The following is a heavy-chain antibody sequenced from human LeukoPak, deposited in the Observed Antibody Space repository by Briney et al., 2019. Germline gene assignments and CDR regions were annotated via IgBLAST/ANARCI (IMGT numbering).Heavy chain of an antibody. CDR1: GLTFSSYA. CDR3: ARGRTDSGSTADAFDI. CDR2: ISVNDGSP. D-gene: IGHD1-26*01. V-gene: IGHV3-23*01. Sequence: PGGSLRLSCAASGLTFSSYALTWVRQAPGKGREWVSGISVNDGSPYYADSVKGRFTISRDNSKDTVYLQMNSLRAEDTALYYCARGRTDSGSTADAFDIWGQGTMVTVSS. J-gene: IGHJ3*02.